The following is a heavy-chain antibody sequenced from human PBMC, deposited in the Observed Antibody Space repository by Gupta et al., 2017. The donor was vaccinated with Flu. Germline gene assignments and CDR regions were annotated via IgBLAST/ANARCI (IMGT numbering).Heavy chain of an antibody. CDR1: FTGYY. Sequence: FTGYYMHWVRQAPGQGLEWMGWINPNSGGTNYAQKFQGRVTMTRDTSISTAYMELSRLRSDDTAVYYCARATYSSSLWFDYWGQGTLVTVSS. CDR3: ARATYSSSLWFDY. D-gene: IGHD6-6*01. V-gene: IGHV1-2*02. J-gene: IGHJ4*02. CDR2: INPNSGGT.